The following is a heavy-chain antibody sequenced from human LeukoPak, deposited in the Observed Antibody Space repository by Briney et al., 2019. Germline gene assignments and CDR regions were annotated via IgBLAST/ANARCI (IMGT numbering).Heavy chain of an antibody. CDR2: IIPILGIA. V-gene: IGHV1-69*04. Sequence: SVKVSCKASGGTFSSYAISWVRQAPGQGLEWMGRIIPILGIANYAQKFQGRVTITADKSTSTAYMELSSLRSEDTAVYYCARENQHGSGNSVSYYFDYWGQGTLVTVSS. CDR3: ARENQHGSGNSVSYYFDY. D-gene: IGHD3-10*01. CDR1: GGTFSSYA. J-gene: IGHJ4*02.